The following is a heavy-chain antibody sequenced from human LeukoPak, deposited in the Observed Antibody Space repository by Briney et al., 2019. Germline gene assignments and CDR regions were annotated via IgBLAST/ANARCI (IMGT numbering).Heavy chain of an antibody. CDR1: GDSVSSNSAS. J-gene: IGHJ4*02. CDR2: TYYRSKWYN. CDR3: AREADSSSWSNFDY. V-gene: IGHV6-1*01. D-gene: IGHD6-13*01. Sequence: SQTLSLTCAISGDSVSSNSASWNWIRQSPSSGLEWLGRTYYRSKWYNDYAVSVKSRITINPDTSKNQFSLKLSSVTAADTAVYYCAREADSSSWSNFDYWGQGTLVTVSS.